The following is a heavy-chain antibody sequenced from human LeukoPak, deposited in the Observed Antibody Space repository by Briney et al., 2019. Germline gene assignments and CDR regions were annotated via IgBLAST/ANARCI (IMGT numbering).Heavy chain of an antibody. CDR2: IIPGLGIS. J-gene: IGHJ5*02. CDR3: ATFRSIDP. V-gene: IGHV1-69*04. D-gene: IGHD2/OR15-2a*01. CDR1: GGTFSSFA. Sequence: GASVKVSCKASGGTFSSFAMNWVRQAPGQGLEWMARIIPGLGISKYAQKFQDRVTLTADNSSTTASMELSSLTSDDTAVYYCATFRSIDPWGQGTLVTVSS.